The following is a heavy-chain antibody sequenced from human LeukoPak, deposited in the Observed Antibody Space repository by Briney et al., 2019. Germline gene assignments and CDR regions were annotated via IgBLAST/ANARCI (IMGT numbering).Heavy chain of an antibody. D-gene: IGHD2-15*01. J-gene: IGHJ4*02. V-gene: IGHV3-30*03. CDR3: ARANYYCSGGSCYSDY. CDR1: GFTFSSYG. CDR2: ISYDGSNK. Sequence: GGSLRLSCAASGFTFSSYGMHWVRQAPGKGLEWVAVISYDGSNKYYADSVKGRFTISRDNSKNTLYLQMNSLRAEDTAVYYCARANYYCSGGSCYSDYWGQGTLVTVSS.